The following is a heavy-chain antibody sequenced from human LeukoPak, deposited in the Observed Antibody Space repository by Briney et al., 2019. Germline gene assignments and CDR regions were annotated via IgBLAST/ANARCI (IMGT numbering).Heavy chain of an antibody. V-gene: IGHV3-30-3*01. CDR2: ISYDGSNK. CDR3: AKDRAYYYDSSGYYYFDY. Sequence: GGSLRLSCAASGFTFSSYAMHWVRQAPGKGLEWVAVISYDGSNKYYADSVKGRFTISRDNSKNTLYLQMNSLRAEDTAVYYCAKDRAYYYDSSGYYYFDYWGQGTLVTGSS. CDR1: GFTFSSYA. D-gene: IGHD3-22*01. J-gene: IGHJ4*02.